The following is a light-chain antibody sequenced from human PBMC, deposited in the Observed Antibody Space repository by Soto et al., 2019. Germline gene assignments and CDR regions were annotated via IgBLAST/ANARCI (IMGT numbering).Light chain of an antibody. Sequence: EIVLTQSPGTLSLSPGERATLSCRTSQSVSSSYLAWYQQKPGQAPRLLIYGASSRATGIPGRFSGSGSGTDFTLTISRLEPEDFAVYDCQQYGSSPQTFGQGTKVEIK. CDR3: QQYGSSPQT. CDR2: GAS. V-gene: IGKV3-20*01. J-gene: IGKJ1*01. CDR1: QSVSSSY.